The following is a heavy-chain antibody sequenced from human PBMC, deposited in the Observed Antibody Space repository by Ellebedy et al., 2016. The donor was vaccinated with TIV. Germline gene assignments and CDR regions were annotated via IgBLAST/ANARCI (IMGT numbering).Heavy chain of an antibody. J-gene: IGHJ4*02. Sequence: GESLKISCAASGFTFSSYRMNWVRQAPGKGLEWVSSISSSSSYIYYADSVKGRFTISRDNAKNSLYLQMNSLRAEDTAVYYCARDRAVEDTAMGCWGQGTLVTVSS. CDR1: GFTFSSYR. CDR3: ARDRAVEDTAMGC. V-gene: IGHV3-21*01. CDR2: ISSSSSYI. D-gene: IGHD5-18*01.